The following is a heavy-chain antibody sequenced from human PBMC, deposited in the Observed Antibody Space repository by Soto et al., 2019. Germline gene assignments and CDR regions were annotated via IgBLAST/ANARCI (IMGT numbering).Heavy chain of an antibody. CDR1: GFTFSSYA. D-gene: IGHD3-3*01. CDR3: AKESYDFWSVPPGKASYYMDV. V-gene: IGHV3-23*01. J-gene: IGHJ6*03. Sequence: EVQLLESGGGLVPPGGSLRLSCAASGFTFSSYAMSWVRQAPGKGLEWVSAISGSGGSTYYADSVKGRFTISRDNSNNTLYLQMNSLRAEDTAVYYCAKESYDFWSVPPGKASYYMDVWGKGTTVTVSS. CDR2: ISGSGGST.